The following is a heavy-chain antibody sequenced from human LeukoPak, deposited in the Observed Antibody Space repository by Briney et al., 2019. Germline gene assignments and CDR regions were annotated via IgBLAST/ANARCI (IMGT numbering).Heavy chain of an antibody. D-gene: IGHD1-26*01. V-gene: IGHV3-23*01. CDR1: GFTFSDYY. CDR2: ISGSAGST. CDR3: AKKWGVGTTTLDYFDY. J-gene: IGHJ4*02. Sequence: GGSLRLSCAASGFTFSDYYMSWIRQAPGKGLEWVSGISGSAGSTYYADSVKGRFTISRDNSKNTLYLQMNSLTDDDTAVYYCAKKWGVGTTTLDYFDYWGQGTLVTVSS.